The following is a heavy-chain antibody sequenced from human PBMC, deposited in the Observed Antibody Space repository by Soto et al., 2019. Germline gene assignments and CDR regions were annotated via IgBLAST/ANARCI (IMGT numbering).Heavy chain of an antibody. J-gene: IGHJ4*02. Sequence: ASVKGSLKPSWYTFNTHYLHRVRQAPGQGLEWMGIIHPSGGGSTYAQKFQGRVTMTTDTSTSTAYMELRSPRSDDTAVYYCAREDPPSLNWGQGTLVTVSS. CDR1: WYTFNTHY. V-gene: IGHV1-46*02. CDR2: IHPSGGGS. CDR3: AREDPPSLN. D-gene: IGHD2-2*01.